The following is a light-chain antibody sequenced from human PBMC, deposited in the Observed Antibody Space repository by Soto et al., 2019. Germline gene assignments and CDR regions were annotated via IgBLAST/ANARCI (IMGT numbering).Light chain of an antibody. V-gene: IGLV2-14*03. CDR1: SSDVGGYNY. CDR2: EVF. Sequence: QSALTQPASVSGSPGQSITISCTGTSSDVGGYNYVSWYQQHPGKVPKLMIYEVFRRPSGISDRFSGSKSGNTASLTISGLQAEDEADYYCCSYTTTSTSVFGGGTKVTVL. J-gene: IGLJ2*01. CDR3: CSYTTTSTSV.